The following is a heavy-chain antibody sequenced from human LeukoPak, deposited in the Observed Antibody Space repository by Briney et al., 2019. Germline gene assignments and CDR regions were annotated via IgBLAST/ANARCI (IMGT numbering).Heavy chain of an antibody. D-gene: IGHD2-15*01. CDR2: IKTDGSTT. CDR3: AKDPGCSGGSCYIDY. J-gene: IGHJ4*02. V-gene: IGHV3-74*01. Sequence: QSGGSLRLSCAVSGFTFSSSWMHWVRQAPGKGLVWVSHIKTDGSTTAYADSVKGRFTISRDNSKNTLYLQMNSLRAEDTAVYYCAKDPGCSGGSCYIDYWGQGTLVTVSS. CDR1: GFTFSSSW.